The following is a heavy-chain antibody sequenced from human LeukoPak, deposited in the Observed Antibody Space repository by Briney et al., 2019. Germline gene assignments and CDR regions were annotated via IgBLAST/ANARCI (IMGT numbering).Heavy chain of an antibody. CDR3: AKDVSRMDGDYPNWYFDY. V-gene: IGHV3-23*01. CDR1: GFTFSSYA. D-gene: IGHD4-17*01. J-gene: IGHJ4*02. Sequence: GGSLRLSCAASGFTFSSYAMSWVRQAPGKGLEWVSAISGSGGSTYYADFVKGRFTISRDNSKNTLYLQMNSLRAEDTAVYYCAKDVSRMDGDYPNWYFDYWGQGTLVTVSS. CDR2: ISGSGGST.